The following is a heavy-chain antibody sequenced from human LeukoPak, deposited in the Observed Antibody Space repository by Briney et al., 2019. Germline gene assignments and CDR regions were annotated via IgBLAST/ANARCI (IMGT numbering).Heavy chain of an antibody. CDR3: AKDRWFGEFVLGY. D-gene: IGHD3-10*01. CDR1: GFTFSSYS. CDR2: ITRSNYI. V-gene: IGHV3-21*06. J-gene: IGHJ4*02. Sequence: GGSLRLSCAASGFTFSSYSMNWVRQAPGKGLEWVSSITRSNYIYYADSVKGRFTISRDNAKNSLYLQMNSLRAEDTAVYYCAKDRWFGEFVLGYWGQGTLVTVSS.